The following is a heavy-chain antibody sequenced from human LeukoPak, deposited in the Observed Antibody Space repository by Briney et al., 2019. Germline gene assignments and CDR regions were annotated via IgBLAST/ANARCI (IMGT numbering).Heavy chain of an antibody. CDR3: ARGTIAVANDF. J-gene: IGHJ4*02. V-gene: IGHV1-2*02. CDR2: INPNSGGT. CDR1: GGTFSSYA. D-gene: IGHD6-19*01. Sequence: GASVKVSCKASGGTFSSYAISWVRQAPGQGLEWMGWINPNSGGTNYAQKFQGRVTMSRDTSISTAYMELSRLRSDDTAVFYCARGTIAVANDFWGQGTLVTVSP.